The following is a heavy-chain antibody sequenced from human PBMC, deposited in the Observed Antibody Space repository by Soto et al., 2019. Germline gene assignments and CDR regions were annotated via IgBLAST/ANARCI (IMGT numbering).Heavy chain of an antibody. CDR2: IWYDGSNK. CDR3: ARDCAGYSSGWYQRGGFDY. V-gene: IGHV3-33*01. CDR1: GFTFSSYG. J-gene: IGHJ4*02. D-gene: IGHD6-19*01. Sequence: QVQLVESGGGVVQPGRSLRLSCAASGFTFSSYGMHWVRQAPGKGLEWVAVIWYDGSNKYYAASVKGRFTISRDHSKNTLYLQMNSLGDEDTAVYYCARDCAGYSSGWYQRGGFDYWGQGTLVTVSS.